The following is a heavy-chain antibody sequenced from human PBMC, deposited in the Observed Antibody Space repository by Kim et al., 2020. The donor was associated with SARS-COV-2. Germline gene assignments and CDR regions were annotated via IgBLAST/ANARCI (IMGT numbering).Heavy chain of an antibody. J-gene: IGHJ4*02. V-gene: IGHV3-30-3*01. CDR3: ASPPSKYQVLFWGGLEVDD. D-gene: IGHD2-2*01. CDR2: ISYDGSNK. CDR1: GFTFSSYA. Sequence: GGSLRLSCAASGFTFSSYAMHWVRQAPGKGLEWVAVISYDGSNKYYADSVKGRFTISRDNSKNTQDLQMNSLRAEDTAVYYCASPPSKYQVLFWGGLEVDDWGQGTLVTVAS.